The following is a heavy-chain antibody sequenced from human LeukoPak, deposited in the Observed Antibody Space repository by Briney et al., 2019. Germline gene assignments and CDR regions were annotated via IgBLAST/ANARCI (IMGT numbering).Heavy chain of an antibody. CDR1: GYSFTSYW. D-gene: IGHD5-18*01. CDR2: IDPSDSAT. J-gene: IGHJ4*02. V-gene: IGHV5-51*01. Sequence: GESLKISCKASGYSFTSYWIGWVRQVPGKGLEWMGIIDPSDSATRYTPSFQGQVTISVDKSPTTAYLQWNSLKASDTAMYYCARQTAMGRSGDYWGQGTLVTVSS. CDR3: ARQTAMGRSGDY.